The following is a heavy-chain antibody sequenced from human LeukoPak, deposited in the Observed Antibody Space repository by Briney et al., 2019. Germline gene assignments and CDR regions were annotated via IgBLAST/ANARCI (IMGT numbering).Heavy chain of an antibody. CDR2: INHSGST. Sequence: PSETLSLTCTVSGGSISSSSYYWGWIRQPPGKGLEWIGEINHSGSTNYNPSLKSRVTISVDTSKNQFSLKLSSVTAADTAVYYCARDGVVVPAAGFDYWGQGTLVTVSS. CDR3: ARDGVVVPAAGFDY. V-gene: IGHV4-39*07. CDR1: GGSISSSSYY. J-gene: IGHJ4*02. D-gene: IGHD2-2*01.